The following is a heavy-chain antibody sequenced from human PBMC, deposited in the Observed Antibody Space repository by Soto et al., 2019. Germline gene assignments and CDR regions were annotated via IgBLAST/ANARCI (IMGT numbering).Heavy chain of an antibody. V-gene: IGHV4-34*01. J-gene: IGHJ5*02. D-gene: IGHD2-21*02. CDR2: INHSGST. CDR1: GGSFSAYY. Sequence: SETLSLTCAVYGGSFSAYYWTWIRQPPGTGLEWIGEINHSGSTNYNPSLKSRVTISVDTSKNQFSLKLSSVTAADTAVYYCARAMVVTQNWFDPWGQGTLVTVSS. CDR3: ARAMVVTQNWFDP.